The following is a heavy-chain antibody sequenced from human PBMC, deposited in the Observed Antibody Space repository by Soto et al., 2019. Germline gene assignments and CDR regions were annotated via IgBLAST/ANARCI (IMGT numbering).Heavy chain of an antibody. V-gene: IGHV4-34*01. Sequence: QVQLQQWGAGLLKPSETLSLTCGVYGGAFSGYHWSWIRQAPGKGLEWIGEINQSGSTNYSPSLKSRVTMSVDTSKKQFSLKLSSVTAADTALYYCATRDSYYGMDFWGQGTPVTVSS. CDR3: ATRDSYYGMDF. J-gene: IGHJ6*02. CDR1: GGAFSGYH. CDR2: INQSGST.